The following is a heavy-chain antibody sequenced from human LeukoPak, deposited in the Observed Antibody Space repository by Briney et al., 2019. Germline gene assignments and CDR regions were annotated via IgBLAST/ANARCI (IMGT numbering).Heavy chain of an antibody. Sequence: PSETLSLTCTVSGGSISSYYWSWIRQPPGKGLEWIGYIYYSGSTNYNPSLKSRVTISVDTSKNQFSLKLSSVTAADTAVYYCARSYRPATLDYWGQGTLVTVSS. J-gene: IGHJ4*02. CDR2: IYYSGST. D-gene: IGHD3-16*02. CDR1: GGSISSYY. V-gene: IGHV4-59*01. CDR3: ARSYRPATLDY.